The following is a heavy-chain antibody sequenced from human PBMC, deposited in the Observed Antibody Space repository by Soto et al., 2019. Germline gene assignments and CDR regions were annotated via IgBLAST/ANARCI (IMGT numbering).Heavy chain of an antibody. CDR3: ARGPGTMAKIDY. CDR2: IYYSGST. J-gene: IGHJ4*02. CDR1: GGSISSGGYY. Sequence: QVQLQESGPGLVKPSQTLSLTCTVSGGSISSGGYYWSWIRQHPGKGLEWIGYIYYSGSTYYTPSLKMRVTLPVDTSKNQCSLKLSSVTAADTAVYYCARGPGTMAKIDYWGQGTLVTVSS. V-gene: IGHV4-31*03. D-gene: IGHD3-10*01.